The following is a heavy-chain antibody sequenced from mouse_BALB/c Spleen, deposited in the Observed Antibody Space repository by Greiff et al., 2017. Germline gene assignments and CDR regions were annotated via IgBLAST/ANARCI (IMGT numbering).Heavy chain of an antibody. D-gene: IGHD2-14*01. V-gene: IGHV2-6-7*01. Sequence: QVQLKESGPGLVAPSQSLSITCTVSGFSLTGYGVNWVRQPPGKGLEWLGMIWGGGSTDYNSALKSRLSISKDNSKSHVFLKMNSLQTDDTARYYCARDWVYRYAGGVAMDYWGQGTSVTVSS. CDR3: ARDWVYRYAGGVAMDY. CDR1: GFSLTGYG. J-gene: IGHJ4*01. CDR2: IWGGGST.